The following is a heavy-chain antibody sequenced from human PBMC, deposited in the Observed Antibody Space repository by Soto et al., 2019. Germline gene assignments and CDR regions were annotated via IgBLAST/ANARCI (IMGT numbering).Heavy chain of an antibody. Sequence: SETLSLTCTLSGGSISNYNWGWIRQSAGKGLEGSGRIYSDGITYYSPSLKSRVTMSVDTFNNQISLKLGSVTAADTAMYYCARERTYQLSGDDALDIWGLGTIVTVS. V-gene: IGHV4-4*07. CDR3: ARERTYQLSGDDALDI. D-gene: IGHD2-2*01. CDR1: GGSISNYN. CDR2: IYSDGIT. J-gene: IGHJ3*02.